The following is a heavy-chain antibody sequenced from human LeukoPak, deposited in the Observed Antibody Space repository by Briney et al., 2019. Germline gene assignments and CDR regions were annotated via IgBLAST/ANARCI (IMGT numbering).Heavy chain of an antibody. CDR2: INHSGST. Sequence: PSETLSLTCTVSGGSISSYYWSWIRQPPGKGLEWIGEINHSGSTNYNPSLKSRVTISVDTSKNQFSLKLSSVTAADTAVYYCAKKSAEDIVVVPAGQNAFDIWGQGTMVTVSS. D-gene: IGHD2-2*01. V-gene: IGHV4-34*01. CDR3: AKKSAEDIVVVPAGQNAFDI. CDR1: GGSISSYY. J-gene: IGHJ3*02.